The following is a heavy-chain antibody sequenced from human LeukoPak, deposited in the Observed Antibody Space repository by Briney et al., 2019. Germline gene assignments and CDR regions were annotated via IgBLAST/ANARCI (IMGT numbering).Heavy chain of an antibody. J-gene: IGHJ4*02. V-gene: IGHV3-23*01. CDR3: AKTRGQLRCFDWPPTGCLRD. Sequence: GGSLRLSCAASGFAFSTYAMSWVRHAPGKGLESVSAISGSGGSTYYADSVKGRFTISRDNSKNTLYLQMTSLRAEETAVYYCAKTRGQLRCFDWPPTGCLRDWGQGTLVTVSA. D-gene: IGHD3-9*01. CDR2: ISGSGGST. CDR1: GFAFSTYA.